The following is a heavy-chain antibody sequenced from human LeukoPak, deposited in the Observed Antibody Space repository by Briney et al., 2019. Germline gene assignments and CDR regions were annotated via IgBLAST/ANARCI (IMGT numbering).Heavy chain of an antibody. D-gene: IGHD5-12*01. Sequence: PGGSLRLSCAASGFXFSSYSXNWVRXAPGKXXEWVSSISSSSSYIYYADSVKGRFTISRDNAKNSLYLQMNSLRAEDTAVYYCARVRRGYDYYFDYWGQGTLVTVSS. CDR2: ISSSSSYI. V-gene: IGHV3-21*01. CDR1: GFXFSSYS. J-gene: IGHJ4*02. CDR3: ARVRRGYDYYFDY.